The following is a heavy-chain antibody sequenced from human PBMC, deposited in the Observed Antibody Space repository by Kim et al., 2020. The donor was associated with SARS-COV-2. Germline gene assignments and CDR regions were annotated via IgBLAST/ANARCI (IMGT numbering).Heavy chain of an antibody. CDR2: ITHSGGT. V-gene: IGHV4-34*01. D-gene: IGHD3-3*01. CDR1: GGSLSGYH. J-gene: IGHJ6*02. Sequence: SETLSLTCAVFGGSLSGYHWTWIRQSPGKGLEWIWEITHSGGTNFIPSLKSRVTMSLDTSKNQSSLQLRSVTAADTAVYYCARGRAGVVPAPLLGLVPYYDYYAMDVWGQGTPVIVSS. CDR3: ARGRAGVVPAPLLGLVPYYDYYAMDV.